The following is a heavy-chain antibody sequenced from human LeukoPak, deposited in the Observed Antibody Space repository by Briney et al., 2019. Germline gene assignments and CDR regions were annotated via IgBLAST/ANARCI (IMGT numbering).Heavy chain of an antibody. CDR1: GLTLSGHG. CDR3: ARVGSGSYFLDAFDI. Sequence: GGSLRLSCAASGLTLSGHGMHWVRQAPGEGLEWVAIIWHDGNIKYYADSVKGRFIVSRDNYKNTVFLQMNSLRGEDTAVYYCARVGSGSYFLDAFDIWGQGKMVSVSS. V-gene: IGHV3-33*01. J-gene: IGHJ3*02. CDR2: IWHDGNIK. D-gene: IGHD1-26*01.